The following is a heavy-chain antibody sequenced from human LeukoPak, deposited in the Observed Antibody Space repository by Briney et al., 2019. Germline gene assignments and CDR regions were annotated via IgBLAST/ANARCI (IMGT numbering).Heavy chain of an antibody. J-gene: IGHJ4*02. CDR2: INHSGST. CDR3: AREPPYGSGSSITDY. CDR1: GGSISSSSYY. D-gene: IGHD3-10*01. Sequence: PSETLSLTCTVSGGSISSSSYYWGWIRQPPGKGLEWIGEINHSGSTNYNPSLKSRVTISVDTSKNQFSLKLSSVTAADTAVYYCAREPPYGSGSSITDYWGQGTLVTVSS. V-gene: IGHV4-39*07.